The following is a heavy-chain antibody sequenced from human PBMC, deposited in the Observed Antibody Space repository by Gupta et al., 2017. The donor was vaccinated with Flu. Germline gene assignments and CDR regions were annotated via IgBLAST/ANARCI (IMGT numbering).Heavy chain of an antibody. CDR1: GFIFSNYE. D-gene: IGHD3-9*01. J-gene: IGHJ6*02. CDR2: ISSRGNTM. Sequence: EVQLVESGGGLVQPGGSLRLSCAASGFIFSNYEMHLVRRAPGKGLEWISYISSRGNTMEDAASVKGRFTISRENPRHTLYLQMKGLRAEDTAVYHWARHIRTFEPYLYAMEVWGQGTTATSSS. CDR3: ARHIRTFEPYLYAMEV. V-gene: IGHV3-48*03.